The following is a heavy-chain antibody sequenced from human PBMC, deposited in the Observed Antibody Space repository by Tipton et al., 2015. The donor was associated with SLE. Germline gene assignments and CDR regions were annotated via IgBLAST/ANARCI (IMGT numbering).Heavy chain of an antibody. V-gene: IGHV3-30*02. Sequence: SLRLSCAASGFTFSSYGMHWVRQAPGKGLEWVAFIRYDGSNRHYGDFMKDRLTISRDNSKNMLYLQINSLRGDDTAMFYCAKAPLGYGIDHWGQGTLVTVSS. CDR2: IRYDGSNR. CDR1: GFTFSSYG. D-gene: IGHD3-9*01. J-gene: IGHJ4*02. CDR3: AKAPLGYGIDH.